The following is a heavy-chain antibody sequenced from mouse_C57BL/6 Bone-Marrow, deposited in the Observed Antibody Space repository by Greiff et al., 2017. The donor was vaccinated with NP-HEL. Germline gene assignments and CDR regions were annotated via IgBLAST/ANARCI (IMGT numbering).Heavy chain of an antibody. CDR2: IYPGSGST. CDR1: GYTFTSYW. J-gene: IGHJ1*03. D-gene: IGHD2-2*01. V-gene: IGHV1-55*01. Sequence: QVQLQQPGAELVKPGASVKMSCKASGYTFTSYWITWVKQRPGQGLEWIGDIYPGSGSTNYNEKFKSKATLTVDTSSSTAYMQLSSLTSEDSAVYYGAYGYDPYWYFDVWGTGTTVTVSS. CDR3: AYGYDPYWYFDV.